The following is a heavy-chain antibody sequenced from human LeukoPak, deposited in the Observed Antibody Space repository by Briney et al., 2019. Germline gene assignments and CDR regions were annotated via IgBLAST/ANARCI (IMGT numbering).Heavy chain of an antibody. D-gene: IGHD6-13*01. V-gene: IGHV1-18*04. Sequence: ASVKVSCKASGYTFTSYGISWVRQAPGQGLEWMGWISANNGNTNYAQNLQGRVTMTTDTSTSTAYMELRSLRSDDTAVYYCASAASSWTVLGYYYDYMDVSGKGATVT. CDR3: ASAASSWTVLGYYYDYMDV. J-gene: IGHJ6*03. CDR2: ISANNGNT. CDR1: GYTFTSYG.